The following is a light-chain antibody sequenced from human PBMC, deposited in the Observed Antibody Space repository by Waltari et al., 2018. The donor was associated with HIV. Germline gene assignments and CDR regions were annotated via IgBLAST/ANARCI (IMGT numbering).Light chain of an antibody. V-gene: IGLV2-14*03. CDR2: DVT. J-gene: IGLJ2*01. Sequence: QSALTQPASVSGSPGQSITISCSGTSSDISTYDFVSWYQKHPAKAPKLLIYDVTARPSGVSRRVSGSESGSTASLTISSIQADDEADYYCSSYTTSNTVVFGPGTKLSVL. CDR1: SSDISTYDF. CDR3: SSYTTSNTVV.